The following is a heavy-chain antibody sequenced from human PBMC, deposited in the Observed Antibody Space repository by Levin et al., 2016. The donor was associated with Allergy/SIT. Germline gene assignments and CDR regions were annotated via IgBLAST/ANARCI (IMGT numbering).Heavy chain of an antibody. Sequence: GGSLRLSCAASGFTFNSYAMSWVRRAPGKGLVWVSRINSDGSSTTYADSVKGRFTISRDNAKNTLYLQMNSLRAEDTAVYYCARDNQWVEELIDYWGQGTLVTVSS. J-gene: IGHJ4*02. CDR2: INSDGSST. V-gene: IGHV3-74*01. CDR3: ARDNQWVEELIDY. D-gene: IGHD1-26*01. CDR1: GFTFNSYA.